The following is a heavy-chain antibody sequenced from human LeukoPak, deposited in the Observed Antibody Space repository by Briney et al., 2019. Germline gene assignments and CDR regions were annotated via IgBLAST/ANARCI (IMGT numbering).Heavy chain of an antibody. CDR3: AKWRWRQSEFEY. V-gene: IGHV3-7*01. CDR1: GFTFSDYW. J-gene: IGHJ4*02. CDR2: INQDESRI. D-gene: IGHD5-24*01. Sequence: GGSLRLSCEASGFTFSDYWMAWVRQAPGKGLEWVANINQDESRIYYVDSVRGRFTVSRDNAKNSLYVQMNSLRVEDTAVYYCAKWRWRQSEFEYWGQGTLVTVSS.